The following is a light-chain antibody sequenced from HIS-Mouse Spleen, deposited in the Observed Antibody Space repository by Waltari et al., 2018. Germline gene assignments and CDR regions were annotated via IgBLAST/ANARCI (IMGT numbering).Light chain of an antibody. CDR3: QVWDSSTVV. Sequence: SYELTQPLSVSVALGQTARNTCGGNNIGSKNAQWHQQTPGQAPVLVIYRDSNRPFGIPERFSGSNSGNTATLTISRAQAGDEADYYCQVWDSSTVVFGGGTKLTVL. V-gene: IGLV3-9*01. CDR1: NIGSKN. J-gene: IGLJ2*01. CDR2: RDS.